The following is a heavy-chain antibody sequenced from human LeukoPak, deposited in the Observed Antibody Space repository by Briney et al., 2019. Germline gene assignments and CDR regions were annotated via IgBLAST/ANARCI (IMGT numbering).Heavy chain of an antibody. CDR2: IKQDESEK. Sequence: GGSLRLSCVASGFTFSSYWMSWVRQAPGKGLEWVANIKQDESEKYYVDSVKGRFTISRDNAKNSLYLQMNSLRAEDTAVYYCAKVGAMGYYYYYYMDVWGKGTTVTVSS. V-gene: IGHV3-7*01. CDR3: AKVGAMGYYYYYYMDV. D-gene: IGHD1-26*01. J-gene: IGHJ6*03. CDR1: GFTFSSYW.